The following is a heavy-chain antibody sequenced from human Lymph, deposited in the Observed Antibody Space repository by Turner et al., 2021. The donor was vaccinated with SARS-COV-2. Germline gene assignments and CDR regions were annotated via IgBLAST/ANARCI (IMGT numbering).Heavy chain of an antibody. CDR2: ISYDGSNK. D-gene: IGHD3-10*01. CDR1: GFTFSTYA. J-gene: IGHJ6*02. CDR3: ARYASGGYFYYGMDV. V-gene: IGHV3-30*04. Sequence: QVQLVVSGGGLVQPGRSLRPSCAASGFTFSTYAIYWFRPAPGKGLEWVAVISYDGSNKYYADSVKGRFTISRDNSKNTLYLQMNSLRAEDTAVYYCARYASGGYFYYGMDVWGQGTTVTVSS.